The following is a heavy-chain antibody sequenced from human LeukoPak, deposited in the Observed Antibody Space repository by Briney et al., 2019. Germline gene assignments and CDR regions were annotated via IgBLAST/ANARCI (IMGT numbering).Heavy chain of an antibody. Sequence: GGSLRLSCAASGFTFSDYYMSWIRQAPGKGLEWVSYISSGSSYTNYADSVKGRFTISRDNAKNSLYLQMNSLRAEDTAVYYCARDRQDYDYVWGSYPLDYWGQGTLVTVSS. D-gene: IGHD3-16*02. V-gene: IGHV3-11*06. CDR1: GFTFSDYY. CDR2: ISSGSSYT. J-gene: IGHJ4*02. CDR3: ARDRQDYDYVWGSYPLDY.